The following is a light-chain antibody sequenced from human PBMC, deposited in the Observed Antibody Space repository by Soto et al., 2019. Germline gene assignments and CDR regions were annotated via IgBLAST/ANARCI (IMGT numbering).Light chain of an antibody. V-gene: IGKV2-28*01. CDR3: QQYGSSGT. J-gene: IGKJ1*01. Sequence: DILMTQSPLSLPFTPGEPSSISCRSGQSLLHSNGYNYLDWYLQKPGQSPQVLIYFGSNRASGVPDRFSGSGSGTDFTLTISRLEPEDFAVYYRQQYGSSGTFGQGTKVDIK. CDR1: QSLLHSNGYNY. CDR2: FGS.